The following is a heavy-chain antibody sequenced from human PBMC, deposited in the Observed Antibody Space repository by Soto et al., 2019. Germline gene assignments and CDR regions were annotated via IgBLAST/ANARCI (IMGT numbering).Heavy chain of an antibody. CDR1: GGSISSYY. Sequence: TLSLTCTVSGGSISSYYWSWIRQPPGKGLEWIGYIYYSGSTNYNPSLKSRVTISVDTSKNQFSLKPSSVTAADTAVYYCARDRGAAAGDYWGQGTLVTVSS. D-gene: IGHD6-13*01. J-gene: IGHJ4*02. CDR2: IYYSGST. CDR3: ARDRGAAAGDY. V-gene: IGHV4-59*01.